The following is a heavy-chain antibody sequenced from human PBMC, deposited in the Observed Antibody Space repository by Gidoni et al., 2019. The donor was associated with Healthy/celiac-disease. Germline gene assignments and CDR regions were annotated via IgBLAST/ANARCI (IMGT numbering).Heavy chain of an antibody. D-gene: IGHD5-18*01. CDR2: ISSSGSTI. V-gene: IGHV3-48*03. CDR3: ASGIQLWSFDY. J-gene: IGHJ4*02. Sequence: APGKGLEWVSYISSSGSTIYYADSVKGRVTISRDNAKNSLYLQMNSLRAEDTAVYYCASGIQLWSFDYWGQGTLVTVSS.